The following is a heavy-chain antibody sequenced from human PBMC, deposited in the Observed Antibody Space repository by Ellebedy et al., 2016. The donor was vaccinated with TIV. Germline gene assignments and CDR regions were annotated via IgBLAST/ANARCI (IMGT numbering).Heavy chain of an antibody. V-gene: IGHV3-23*01. CDR3: ARSGSGSWVEPFDI. D-gene: IGHD3-10*01. J-gene: IGHJ3*02. Sequence: GESLKISCAASGFTFSNYAMNWVRQAPGKGPEWVSVNSGSSDSRDYADSVKGRFTISRDNAQDSLYLQMNSLRDEDTAVYYCARSGSGSWVEPFDIWGQGTMVAVSS. CDR1: GFTFSNYA. CDR2: NSGSSDSR.